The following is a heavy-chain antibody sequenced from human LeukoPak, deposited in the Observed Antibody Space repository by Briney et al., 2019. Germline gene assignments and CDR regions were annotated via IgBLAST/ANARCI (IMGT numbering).Heavy chain of an antibody. D-gene: IGHD6-19*01. CDR1: GFTFSHYW. CDR3: ARDLGYSSGWPLLY. Sequence: GGSLRLSCAASGFTFSHYWMNWVRQAPGRGLEWVANIKQDGSEKYYVDSVKRRFTISRDNAKNSLYLQMNSLRADDTAVYYCARDLGYSSGWPLLYWGQGTLVTVSS. CDR2: IKQDGSEK. J-gene: IGHJ4*02. V-gene: IGHV3-7*01.